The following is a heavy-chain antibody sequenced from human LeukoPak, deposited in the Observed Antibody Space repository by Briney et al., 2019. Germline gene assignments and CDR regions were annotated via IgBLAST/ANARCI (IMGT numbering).Heavy chain of an antibody. CDR1: RYSISSGYY. Sequence: PSETLSLTCSVSRYSISSGYYWSWIRQPPGKGLEWIGYIYYSGSTNYNPSLKSRVTISVDTSKNQFSLKLSSVTAADTAVYYCARAYYYDSSGYYPSYFDYWGQGTLVTVSS. CDR2: IYYSGST. J-gene: IGHJ4*02. V-gene: IGHV4-59*01. D-gene: IGHD3-22*01. CDR3: ARAYYYDSSGYYPSYFDY.